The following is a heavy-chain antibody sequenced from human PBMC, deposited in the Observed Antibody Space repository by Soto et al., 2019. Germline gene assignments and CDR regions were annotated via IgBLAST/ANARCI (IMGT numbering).Heavy chain of an antibody. CDR2: IKSKIDGGTT. CDR3: TTYDYILGSDRYIWAY. D-gene: IGHD3-16*02. J-gene: IGHJ4*02. V-gene: IGHV3-15*01. Sequence: GGLLRVCWGASGCTCGDVWGSWVSKAPGKGLEWVARIKSKIDGGTTDHAAPVKGRFTISRDDSKNTLYLQMNSLETEDTAVYYCTTYDYILGSDRYIWAYWGQGALVTVSP. CDR1: GCTCGDVW.